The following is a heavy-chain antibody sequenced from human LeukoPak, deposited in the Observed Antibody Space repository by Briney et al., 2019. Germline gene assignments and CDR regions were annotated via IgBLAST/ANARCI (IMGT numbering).Heavy chain of an antibody. CDR2: IWYDGSNK. Sequence: GGSLRLSCAASGFTFSSYGMHWVRQAPGKGLEWVAVIWYDGSNKLYADSVKGRFTISRDNSKNTLYLQMNRLRAEDTAVYYFAKDLSAYGDRRQPNCFDPWGQGTLVTVSS. J-gene: IGHJ5*02. CDR3: AKDLSAYGDRRQPNCFDP. V-gene: IGHV3-33*06. D-gene: IGHD4-17*01. CDR1: GFTFSSYG.